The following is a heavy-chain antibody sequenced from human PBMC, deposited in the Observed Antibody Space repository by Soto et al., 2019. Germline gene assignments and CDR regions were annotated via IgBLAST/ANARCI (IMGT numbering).Heavy chain of an antibody. CDR2: IYYSGST. D-gene: IGHD2-15*01. CDR3: ARGVVVVVADTFYYYYGMDV. CDR1: GGSISSGGYY. J-gene: IGHJ6*02. V-gene: IGHV4-31*03. Sequence: QVQLQESGPGLVKPSQTLSLTCTVSGGSISSGGYYWSWIRQHPGKGLEWIGYIYYSGSTYYNPSLKSRVTISVDTSKNQFSLKLSSVTAADTAVYYCARGVVVVVADTFYYYYGMDVWGQGTTVTVSS.